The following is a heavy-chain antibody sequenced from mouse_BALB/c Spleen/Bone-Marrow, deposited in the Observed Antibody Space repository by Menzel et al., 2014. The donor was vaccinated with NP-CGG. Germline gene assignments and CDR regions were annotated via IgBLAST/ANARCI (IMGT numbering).Heavy chain of an antibody. CDR3: ASHWRGNYDYAMAY. J-gene: IGHJ4*01. V-gene: IGHV5-12-1*01. CDR2: ISSGGGRT. Sequence: VESGGGLVKPGGSLNLSCAAPGFAFSSYDMSWVRQTPEKRLEWVASISSGGGRTYYPDTVKGRVTISRDNAQNTLFLQLSSLKFEDTAMYCGASHWRGNYDYAMAYLGQGTSVTVSS. CDR1: GFAFSSYD. D-gene: IGHD2-1*01.